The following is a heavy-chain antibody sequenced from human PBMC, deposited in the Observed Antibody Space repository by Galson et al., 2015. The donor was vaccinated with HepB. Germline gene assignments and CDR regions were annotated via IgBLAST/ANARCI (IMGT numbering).Heavy chain of an antibody. CDR2: IWYDGTTK. CDR1: ASGVPFSSYA. Sequence: SLRLSCAASASGVPFSSYAMHWVRQAPGQGLDWVAVIWYDGTTKYYADSVKGRFTISRDNSKITLYLQMNSLRAEDTAVYYCARDGRWGYCSSTSCFDYWGQGTLVTVSS. J-gene: IGHJ4*02. CDR3: ARDGRWGYCSSTSCFDY. V-gene: IGHV3-33*01. D-gene: IGHD2-2*01.